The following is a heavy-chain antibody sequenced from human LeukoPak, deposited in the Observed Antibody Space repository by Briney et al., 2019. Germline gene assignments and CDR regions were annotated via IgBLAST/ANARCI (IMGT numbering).Heavy chain of an antibody. D-gene: IGHD5-18*01. J-gene: IGHJ1*01. CDR1: GRTVSAWN. CDR3: ARRPSFGTLGVQH. CDR2: ISTSGTTK. V-gene: IGHV3-48*02. Sequence: PGGSLRLSCAASGRTVSAWNMHWVGQAPAKGLEWVSYISTSGTTKYYADSVKGRFTISRDNAKNSLYLQMNSLRDEDTAVYYCARRPSFGTLGVQHWGQGTLVTVSS.